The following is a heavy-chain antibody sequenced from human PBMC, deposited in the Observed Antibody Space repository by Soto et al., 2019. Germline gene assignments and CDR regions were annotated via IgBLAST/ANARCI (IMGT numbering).Heavy chain of an antibody. CDR2: ISSSSSYT. V-gene: IGHV3-11*06. CDR1: GFTFSDYY. D-gene: IGHD3-22*01. Sequence: VGSLRLSCAASGFTFSDYYMSWIRQAPGKGLEWVSYISSSSSYTNYADSVKGRFTISRDNAKNSLYLQMNSLRAEDTAVYYCARVLFFDSHEDVWGQGTTVTVSS. J-gene: IGHJ6*02. CDR3: ARVLFFDSHEDV.